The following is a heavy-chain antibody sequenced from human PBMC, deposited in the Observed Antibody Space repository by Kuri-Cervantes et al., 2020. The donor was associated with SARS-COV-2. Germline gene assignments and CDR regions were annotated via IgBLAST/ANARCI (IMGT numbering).Heavy chain of an antibody. CDR2: ISYDGGNK. J-gene: IGHJ6*02. V-gene: IGHV3-30*03. Sequence: GESLKISCATSGFSFSNYGMHWVRQAPGKGLEWVTFISYDGGNKYYADSVKGRFTISRDNSKNTLYLQMNSLSAEYTAVYYCARDRSRITIFGVVTRYGMDVWGQGTTVTVSS. CDR1: GFSFSNYG. D-gene: IGHD3-3*01. CDR3: ARDRSRITIFGVVTRYGMDV.